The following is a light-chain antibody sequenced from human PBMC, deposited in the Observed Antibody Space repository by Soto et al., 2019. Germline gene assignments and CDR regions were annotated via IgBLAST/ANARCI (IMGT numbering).Light chain of an antibody. Sequence: DIQMTQSPSSLSASIGDRVTITCQASQDISNYLNWYQQKPGKAPKLLIYDASNLETGVPSRFSGSGSGTDFTFTIRSLQPEDFATYYCQQYDNLRPLFTFGPGTKVDFK. CDR2: DAS. CDR3: QQYDNLRPLFT. CDR1: QDISNY. J-gene: IGKJ3*01. V-gene: IGKV1-33*01.